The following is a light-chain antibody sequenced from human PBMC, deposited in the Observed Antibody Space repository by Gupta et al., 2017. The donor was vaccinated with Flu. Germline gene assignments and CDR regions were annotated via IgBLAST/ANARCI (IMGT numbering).Light chain of an antibody. CDR3: QSYDGSSRV. Sequence: ISCTRSSGSIASYYVQWYQQRPGSSPTTVIYEGIRRPSGVPDRFSGAVDSSSNSASLTISELKTEDEADYYCQSYDGSSRVFGGGTKLTVL. CDR1: SGSIASYY. CDR2: EGI. J-gene: IGLJ3*02. V-gene: IGLV6-57*01.